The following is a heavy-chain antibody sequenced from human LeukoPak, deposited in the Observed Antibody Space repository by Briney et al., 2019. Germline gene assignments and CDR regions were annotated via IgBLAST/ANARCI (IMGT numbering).Heavy chain of an antibody. Sequence: ASVKVSCKASGYTFTSYYTHWVRQAPGQGLEWMGWINPNSGGTDYAQKFQGRVTMTRDTSISTAYMELSRLRSDDTAVYYCARGGCSSTSCYAGRSYYYYMDVWGKGTTVTISS. J-gene: IGHJ6*03. CDR2: INPNSGGT. V-gene: IGHV1-2*02. CDR3: ARGGCSSTSCYAGRSYYYYMDV. CDR1: GYTFTSYY. D-gene: IGHD2-2*01.